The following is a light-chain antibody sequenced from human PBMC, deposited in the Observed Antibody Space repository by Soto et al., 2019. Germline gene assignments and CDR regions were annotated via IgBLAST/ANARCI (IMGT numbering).Light chain of an antibody. CDR3: QQRNNWEWT. CDR1: QSIGRW. J-gene: IGKJ1*01. CDR2: DAS. Sequence: DIQMTQSPSTLSASVGDRVTITCRASQSIGRWLAWYQQKPGKAPKFLIYDASSLEPGVPSRFSGSGSGSEFTLTISSLQPDDFAVYYCQQRNNWEWTFGQGTKVEIK. V-gene: IGKV1-5*01.